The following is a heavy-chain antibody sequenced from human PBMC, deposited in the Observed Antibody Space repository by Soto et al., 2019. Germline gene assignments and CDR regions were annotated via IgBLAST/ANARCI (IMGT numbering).Heavy chain of an antibody. V-gene: IGHV1-8*01. D-gene: IGHD4-4*01. CDR1: GYTFTSYD. J-gene: IGHJ4*02. CDR3: ARRYYRNPFRHRNLGY. Sequence: QVQLVQSGAEVKKPGASVKVSCKASGYTFTSYDINWVRQATGQGLEWMGWMNPNSGHTGYAQKFQGRVTMTRNTSISTAYMELSSLRSEDTAVYYCARRYYRNPFRHRNLGYWGQGTLVTVSS. CDR2: MNPNSGHT.